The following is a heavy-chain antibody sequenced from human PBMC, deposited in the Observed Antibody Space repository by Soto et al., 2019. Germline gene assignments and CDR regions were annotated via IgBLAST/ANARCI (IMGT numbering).Heavy chain of an antibody. D-gene: IGHD3-22*01. J-gene: IGHJ4*02. Sequence: QVQLVQSGAEVKKPGSSVKVSCKASGGTFSSYAISWVRQAPGQGLEWMGGIIPIFGTANYAQKFQGRVTITADESTSTAYMELSSLRSEDTAVYYCARGADSSGYYNPPAGGATGTRKMVLYYFDYWGQGTLVTVSS. CDR3: ARGADSSGYYNPPAGGATGTRKMVLYYFDY. CDR2: IIPIFGTA. CDR1: GGTFSSYA. V-gene: IGHV1-69*01.